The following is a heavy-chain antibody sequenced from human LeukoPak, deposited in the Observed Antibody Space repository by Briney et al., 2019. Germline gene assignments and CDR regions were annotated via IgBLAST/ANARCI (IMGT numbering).Heavy chain of an antibody. CDR2: ISYSGRT. V-gene: IGHV4-59*01. D-gene: IGHD1-1*01. Sequence: PSETLSLTCTVSGGSISSYYWSWIRQPPGKGLEGIGYISYSGRTNFNPSLKSRVTISVDTPKNQFSLKLSSVTAADTAVYYCAREGTAGTNLNWFDPWGQGTLVTVSS. CDR1: GGSISSYY. CDR3: AREGTAGTNLNWFDP. J-gene: IGHJ5*02.